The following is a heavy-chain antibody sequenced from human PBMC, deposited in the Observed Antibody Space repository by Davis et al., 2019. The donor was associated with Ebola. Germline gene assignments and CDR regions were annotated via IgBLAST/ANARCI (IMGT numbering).Heavy chain of an antibody. V-gene: IGHV4-4*02. CDR1: GDSISSSNW. Sequence: SETLSLTCAVSGDSISSSNWWRWVRQPPGKGLEWIGEINHSGSTNYNPSLKSRVTISVDTSKNQFSLKLSSVTAADTAVYYCARRRGYSYGYLYWGQGTLVTVSS. CDR2: INHSGST. CDR3: ARRRGYSYGYLY. D-gene: IGHD5-18*01. J-gene: IGHJ4*02.